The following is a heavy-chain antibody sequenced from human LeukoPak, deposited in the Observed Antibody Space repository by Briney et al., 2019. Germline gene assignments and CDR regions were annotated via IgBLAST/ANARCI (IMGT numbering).Heavy chain of an antibody. D-gene: IGHD6-13*01. V-gene: IGHV4-4*09. CDR2: IYTSGST. Sequence: PSETLSLTCTVSGGSISSYYWSWIRQPPGKGLEWIGYIYTSGSTNYNPSLKSRVTISVDTSKNQFSLKLSSVTAADTAVYYCARHNLRIAAAGTSRWFDPWGQGTLVTVSS. CDR3: ARHNLRIAAAGTSRWFDP. J-gene: IGHJ5*02. CDR1: GGSISSYY.